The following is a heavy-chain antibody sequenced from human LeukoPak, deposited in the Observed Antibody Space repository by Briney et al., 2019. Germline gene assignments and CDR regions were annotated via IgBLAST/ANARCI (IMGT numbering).Heavy chain of an antibody. CDR2: ISGSGGST. CDR3: AKVLGYYYDSSGYLALDY. J-gene: IGHJ4*02. V-gene: IGHV3-23*01. D-gene: IGHD3-22*01. Sequence: PGGSLRLSCAASGLTFSSYAMSWVRQAPGKGLEWVSAISGSGGSTYYADSVKGRFTISRDNSKNTLYLQMNSLRAEDTAVYYCAKVLGYYYDSSGYLALDYWGQGTLVTVSS. CDR1: GLTFSSYA.